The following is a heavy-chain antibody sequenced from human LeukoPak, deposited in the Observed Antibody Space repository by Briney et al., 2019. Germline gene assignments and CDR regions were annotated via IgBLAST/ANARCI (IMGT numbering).Heavy chain of an antibody. Sequence: SETLSLTCTVSGGSISSSSYYWGCIRQPPGKGLEWIGSIYYSGNTYYNPSLKSRVTISVDTSKNQFSLQLSSVTAADTAVYYCARQNLGYCSSTRCQNWFDPWGQGTLVTVSS. CDR2: IYYSGNT. CDR3: ARQNLGYCSSTRCQNWFDP. V-gene: IGHV4-39*01. CDR1: GGSISSSSYY. J-gene: IGHJ5*02. D-gene: IGHD2-2*01.